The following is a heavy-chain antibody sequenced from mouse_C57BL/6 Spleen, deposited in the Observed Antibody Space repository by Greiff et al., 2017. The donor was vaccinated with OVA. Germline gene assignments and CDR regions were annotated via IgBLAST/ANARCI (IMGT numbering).Heavy chain of an antibody. D-gene: IGHD1-1*01. CDR3: ARKRVSYGRSYPLGMDY. V-gene: IGHV1-9*01. J-gene: IGHJ4*01. CDR2: ILPGSGST. CDR1: GYTFTGYW. Sequence: VQLQQSGAELMKPGASVKLSCKATGYTFTGYWIEWVKQRPGHGLEWLGEILPGSGSTTYNEKFKGKATFTADTSSNTAYMQLSSLTTEDSAIDYCARKRVSYGRSYPLGMDYWGQGTSVTVSS.